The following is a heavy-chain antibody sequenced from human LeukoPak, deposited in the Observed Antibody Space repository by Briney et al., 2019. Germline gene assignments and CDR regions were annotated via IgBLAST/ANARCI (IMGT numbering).Heavy chain of an antibody. D-gene: IGHD2-8*01. V-gene: IGHV3-11*05. CDR2: ISSNSKYT. Sequence: GRFLRLSCAASGFMFSDYFMSWIRQAPGKELEWISYISSNSKYTKYADSVKGRFTISRDNAKKSLYLQMNSLRAEDTAVYYCARDNGNKDYFDYWGQGTLVTVSS. J-gene: IGHJ4*02. CDR1: GFMFSDYF. CDR3: ARDNGNKDYFDY.